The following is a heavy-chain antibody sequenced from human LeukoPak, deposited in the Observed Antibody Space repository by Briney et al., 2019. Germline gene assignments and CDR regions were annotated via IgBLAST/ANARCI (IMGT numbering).Heavy chain of an antibody. D-gene: IGHD3-10*01. J-gene: IGHJ5*02. Sequence: SETLSLTCTVSGGSISSSSYYWGWIRQPPGKGLEWIGSIYYSGSTYYNPSLKSRVTISVDTSKNQFSLKLSSVTAADTAVYYCARESTRPRRFDPWGQGTLVTVSS. CDR1: GGSISSSSYY. V-gene: IGHV4-39*01. CDR2: IYYSGST. CDR3: ARESTRPRRFDP.